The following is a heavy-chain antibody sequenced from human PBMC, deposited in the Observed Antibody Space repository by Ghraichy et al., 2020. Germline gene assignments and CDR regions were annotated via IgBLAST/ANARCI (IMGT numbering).Heavy chain of an antibody. CDR2: IYPSDSDT. D-gene: IGHD1-26*01. V-gene: IGHV5-51*01. Sequence: ESLNISCQTSGYTFTSYWIGWVRQMSGKGLEWMGIIYPSDSDTRYNPSFEGQVTISVDKSISTVYLQWSSLTASDTAIYYCAKHSTTHTGSYLADHWGQGTLVAVSS. J-gene: IGHJ4*02. CDR3: AKHSTTHTGSYLADH. CDR1: GYTFTSYW.